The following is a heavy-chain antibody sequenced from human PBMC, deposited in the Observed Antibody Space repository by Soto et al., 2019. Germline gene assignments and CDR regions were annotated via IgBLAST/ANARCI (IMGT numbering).Heavy chain of an antibody. J-gene: IGHJ4*02. CDR2: IIPIFGTA. D-gene: IGHD3-10*01. CDR1: GGTFSSYA. CDR3: AREDEPFGRAGKGDY. V-gene: IGHV1-69*06. Sequence: QVQLVQSGAEVKKPGSSVKVSCKASGGTFSSYAISWVRQAPGQGLEWMGGIIPIFGTANYAQKFQGRVTITENKSTSTAYIELSSLRSEDTDVYYCAREDEPFGRAGKGDYWGQVTLVTVSS.